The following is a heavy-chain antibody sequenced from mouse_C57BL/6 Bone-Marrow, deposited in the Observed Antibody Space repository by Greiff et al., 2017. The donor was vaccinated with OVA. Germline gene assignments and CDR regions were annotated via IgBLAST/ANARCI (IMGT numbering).Heavy chain of an antibody. CDR1: GYTFTSYW. Sequence: QVQLQQPGAELVKPGASVKLSCKASGYTFTSYWMSWVKQRPGQGLEWIGEIDPSDSYTNYNQKFKGKATLTVDTSSSTAYMQLSSLTSEGSAVYYCADLDYWGQGTTLTVSS. CDR2: IDPSDSYT. V-gene: IGHV1-50*01. CDR3: ADLDY. J-gene: IGHJ2*01.